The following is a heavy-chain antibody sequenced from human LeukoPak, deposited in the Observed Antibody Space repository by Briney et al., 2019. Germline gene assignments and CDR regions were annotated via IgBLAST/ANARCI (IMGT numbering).Heavy chain of an antibody. CDR3: ASSRGFWGGLDF. J-gene: IGHJ4*02. CDR2: IYYYGGST. D-gene: IGHD2-2*01. CDR1: GGSITGSGSF. Sequence: SETLSLTCTVSGGSITGSGSFWGWMRQPPGKGLEWIGSIYYYGGSTNYNPSLRSRVTISVDTSKNQFSLKVTSVTAADTAVYYCASSRGFWGGLDFWGQGALVTVSS. V-gene: IGHV4-39*01.